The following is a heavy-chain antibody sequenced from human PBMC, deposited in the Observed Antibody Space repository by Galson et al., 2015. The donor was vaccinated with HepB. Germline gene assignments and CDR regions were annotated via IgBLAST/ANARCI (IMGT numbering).Heavy chain of an antibody. CDR3: ARGTTVTTRGWFDP. D-gene: IGHD4-17*01. CDR1: GYTFTSYA. V-gene: IGHV1-3*01. CDR2: INAGNGNT. J-gene: IGHJ5*02. Sequence: VKVSCKASGYTFTSYAMHWVRQAPGQRLEWMGWINAGNGNTKYSQKFQGRVTITRDTSASTAYMELSSLRSEDTAVYYCARGTTVTTRGWFDPWGQGTLVTVSS.